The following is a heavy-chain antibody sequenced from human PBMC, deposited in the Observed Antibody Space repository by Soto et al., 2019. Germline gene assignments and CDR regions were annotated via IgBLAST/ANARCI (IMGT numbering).Heavy chain of an antibody. Sequence: KTSETLSLTCTVPGDAINNSSYYWAWVRQPPGKGLEWIGNIYFIGSAYYNPSLKSRVTISVDMSKKQFSLSLISVTATDTAIYYCARLSAVISPWYFDSWGQGSLVTAPQ. CDR3: ARLSAVISPWYFDS. CDR2: IYFIGSA. V-gene: IGHV4-39*01. D-gene: IGHD2-21*01. CDR1: GDAINNSSYY. J-gene: IGHJ4*02.